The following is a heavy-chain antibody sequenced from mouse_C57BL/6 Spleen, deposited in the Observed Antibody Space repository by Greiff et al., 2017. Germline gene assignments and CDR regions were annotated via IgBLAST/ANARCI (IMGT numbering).Heavy chain of an antibody. CDR2: ISDGGSYT. J-gene: IGHJ2*01. V-gene: IGHV5-4*01. Sequence: DVKLQESGGGLVKPGGSLKLSCAASGFTFSSYAMSWVRQTPEKRLEWVATISDGGSYTSYPDNVKGRVTISRDNAKNNLYLQMSHLKSEDTAMYYCARDGGTTVEYYFDYWGHGTTLTVSS. CDR3: ARDGGTTVEYYFDY. CDR1: GFTFSSYA. D-gene: IGHD1-1*01.